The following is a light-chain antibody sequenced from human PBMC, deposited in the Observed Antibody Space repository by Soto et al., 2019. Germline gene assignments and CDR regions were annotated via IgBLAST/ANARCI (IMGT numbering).Light chain of an antibody. Sequence: DIQMTPYPSTLSASVGDRVTITCRASQSISSLLDWYQQKPGKAPKLLIYKACSLASGGPSRFSGSGSGTEFTLTISRLQPDELATYYCQQYNSYSRTFGQGTKVEIK. CDR3: QQYNSYSRT. CDR2: KAC. J-gene: IGKJ1*01. V-gene: IGKV1-5*03. CDR1: QSISSL.